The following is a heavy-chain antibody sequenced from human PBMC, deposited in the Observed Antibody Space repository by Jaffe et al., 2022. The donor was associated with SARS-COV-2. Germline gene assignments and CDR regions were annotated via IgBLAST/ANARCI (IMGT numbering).Heavy chain of an antibody. J-gene: IGHJ6*02. D-gene: IGHD2-2*01. Sequence: QLQLQESGPGLVKPSETLSLTCTVSGGSISSSSYYWGWIRQPPGKGLEWIGSIYYSGSTYYNPSLKSRVTISVDTSKNQFSLKLSSVTAADTAVYYCASGTDCSSTSCYESHYYYYYGMDVWGQGTTVTVSS. CDR3: ASGTDCSSTSCYESHYYYYYGMDV. CDR2: IYYSGST. CDR1: GGSISSSSYY. V-gene: IGHV4-39*01.